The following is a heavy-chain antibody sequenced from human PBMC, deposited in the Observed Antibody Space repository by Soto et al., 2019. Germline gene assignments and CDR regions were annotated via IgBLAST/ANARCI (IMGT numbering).Heavy chain of an antibody. Sequence: VQLQESGPGLVKPSGTLSLTCAVSGVSISSSQWWSWVRQPPGKGLEWIGEIYHNERTNYNPSPKSRLTMSLDRSKNQVSLKLSSVTAADTATYYCGRTKDYFYGVDVWGQGTTVTVSS. CDR3: GRTKDYFYGVDV. V-gene: IGHV4-4*02. J-gene: IGHJ6*02. CDR1: GVSISSSQW. CDR2: IYHNERT.